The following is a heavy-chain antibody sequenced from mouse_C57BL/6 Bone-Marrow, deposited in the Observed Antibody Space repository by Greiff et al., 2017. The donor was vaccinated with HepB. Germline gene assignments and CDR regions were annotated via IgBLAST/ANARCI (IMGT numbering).Heavy chain of an antibody. CDR2: INYDGSST. V-gene: IGHV5-16*01. CDR3: ARAGVYYGSSYDYAMDY. D-gene: IGHD1-1*01. CDR1: GFTFSDYY. J-gene: IGHJ4*01. Sequence: EVKVVESEGGLVQPGSSMKLSCTASGFTFSDYYMAWVRQVPEKGLEWVANINYDGSSTYYLDSLKSRFIISRDNAKNILYLQMSSLKSEDTATYYCARAGVYYGSSYDYAMDYWGQGTSVTVSS.